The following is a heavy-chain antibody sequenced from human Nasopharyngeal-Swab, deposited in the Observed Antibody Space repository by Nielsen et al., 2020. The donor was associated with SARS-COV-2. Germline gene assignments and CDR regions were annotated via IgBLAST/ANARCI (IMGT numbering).Heavy chain of an antibody. CDR2: ISYSGST. V-gene: IGHV4-59*08. J-gene: IGHJ4*02. CDR3: VRHEGGTTLDY. D-gene: IGHD1-7*01. Sequence: CQAPGKGLEWIGHISYSGSTHYDPSFRSRVTMSVDTSKNQFSLKLTSVTAADTAVYYCVRHEGGTTLDYWGQGTLVTVSS.